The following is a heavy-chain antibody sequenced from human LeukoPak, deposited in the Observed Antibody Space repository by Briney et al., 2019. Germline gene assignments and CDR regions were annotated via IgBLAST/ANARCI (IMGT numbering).Heavy chain of an antibody. V-gene: IGHV3-74*01. CDR3: VREAIVAVPAAIFFDR. CDR1: GFTFSSYG. J-gene: IGHJ4*02. D-gene: IGHD2-2*02. CDR2: INTEGTST. Sequence: GGSLRLSCAASGFTFSSYGMSWVRQAPGKGLEWVSRINTEGTSTSNADSVKGRFTISRDNAKNTLYLQMTSLRVEDTAVYYCVREAIVAVPAAIFFDRWGQGTLVTVSS.